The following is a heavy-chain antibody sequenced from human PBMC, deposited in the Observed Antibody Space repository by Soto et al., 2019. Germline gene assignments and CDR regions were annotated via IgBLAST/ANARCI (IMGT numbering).Heavy chain of an antibody. Sequence: PSETLSLTCAVYGGSFSGYYWSWIRQPPGKGLEWIGEINHSGSTNYNPSLKSRVTISVDTSKNQFSLKLSSVTAADTAVYYCPRSCGYSYGYVYYYYYGMDVWGRGTTVTVSS. D-gene: IGHD5-18*01. CDR2: INHSGST. CDR1: GGSFSGYY. V-gene: IGHV4-34*01. J-gene: IGHJ6*02. CDR3: PRSCGYSYGYVYYYYYGMDV.